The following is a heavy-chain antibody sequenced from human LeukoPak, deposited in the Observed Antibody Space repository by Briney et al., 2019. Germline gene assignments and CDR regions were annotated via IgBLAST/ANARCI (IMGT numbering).Heavy chain of an antibody. V-gene: IGHV3-21*01. Sequence: KSGGSLRLSCAASGFTFSSYAMSWVRQAPGKGLEWVSSISSSSSYIYYADSVKGRFTISRDNAKNSLYLQMNRLRAEDTAVYYCARDYYGSGSYSYYWGQGTLVTVSS. D-gene: IGHD3-10*01. CDR3: ARDYYGSGSYSYY. CDR1: GFTFSSYA. J-gene: IGHJ4*02. CDR2: ISSSSSYI.